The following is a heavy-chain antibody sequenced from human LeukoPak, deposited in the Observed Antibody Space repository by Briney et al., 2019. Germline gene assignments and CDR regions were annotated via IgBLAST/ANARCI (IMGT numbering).Heavy chain of an antibody. CDR3: TSLSNTDKDDY. CDR2: ISSSSGII. Sequence: GGSLRLSCAASGFTFSSYGMHWVRQAPGKGLEWVSYISSSSGIIYYADSVKGRFTISRDNAKNSLYLQMNSLRAEDTAVYYCTSLSNTDKDDYWGQGTLVTVSS. CDR1: GFTFSSYG. D-gene: IGHD1/OR15-1a*01. J-gene: IGHJ4*02. V-gene: IGHV3-48*01.